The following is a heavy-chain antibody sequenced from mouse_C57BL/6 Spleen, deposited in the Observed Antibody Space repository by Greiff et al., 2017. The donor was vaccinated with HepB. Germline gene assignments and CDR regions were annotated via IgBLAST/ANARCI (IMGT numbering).Heavy chain of an antibody. J-gene: IGHJ3*01. CDR1: GFSFNTYA. Sequence: EVHLVESGGGLVQPKGSLKLSCAASGFSFNTYAMNWVRQAPGKGLEWVARIRSKSNNYATYYADSVKDRFTISRDESESMLYLQMNNLKTEDTAMYYCVSLSGAYWGQGTLVTVSA. V-gene: IGHV10-1*01. D-gene: IGHD6-5*01. CDR3: VSLSGAY. CDR2: IRSKSNNYAT.